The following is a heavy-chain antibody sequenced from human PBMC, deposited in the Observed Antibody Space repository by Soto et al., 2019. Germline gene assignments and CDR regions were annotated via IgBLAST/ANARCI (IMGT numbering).Heavy chain of an antibody. V-gene: IGHV1-18*01. CDR1: GYSFTNYG. D-gene: IGHD6-19*01. CDR2: ISAFNGNT. J-gene: IGHJ6*03. CDR3: ARDRGVAPPVAGNTHYYYYMDV. Sequence: QDQLVQSGAEVKKPGASVTVSCKASGYSFTNYGVTWVRQAPGQGLEWMGWISAFNGNTHYAQNLQVRVTMTTDASTSTAYMELRSLRSDDTAVYYCARDRGVAPPVAGNTHYYYYMDVWGKGTTVTVSS.